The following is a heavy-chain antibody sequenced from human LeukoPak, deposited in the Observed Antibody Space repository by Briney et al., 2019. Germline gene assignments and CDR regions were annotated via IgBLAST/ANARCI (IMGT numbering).Heavy chain of an antibody. D-gene: IGHD6-19*01. CDR2: IRSKAYGGTT. J-gene: IGHJ4*02. CDR1: GFTFGDYA. V-gene: IGHV3-49*04. CDR3: TRVFGKWLVRGPFDY. Sequence: PGGSLRLSCTASGFTFGDYAMSWVRQAPGKGLEWVGFIRSKAYGGTTEYAASVKGRFTISRDDSKSIAYLQMNSLKTEDTAVYYCTRVFGKWLVRGPFDYWGQGTLVTVSS.